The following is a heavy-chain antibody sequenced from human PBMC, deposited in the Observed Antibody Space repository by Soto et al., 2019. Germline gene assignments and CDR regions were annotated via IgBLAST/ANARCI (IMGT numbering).Heavy chain of an antibody. V-gene: IGHV4-59*01. CDR2: IFYSGST. D-gene: IGHD1-1*01. CDR3: AREPGGNNWSSWFDP. J-gene: IGHJ5*02. Sequence: SETLSLTCTVAGVSISSYYWSWIRQSPDKGLEWIGYIFYSGSTKYNPSFKSRVTMSLDTSKNQVSLKLDSVTAADTAVYSCAREPGGNNWSSWFDPWGPGTRVTVSS. CDR1: GVSISSYY.